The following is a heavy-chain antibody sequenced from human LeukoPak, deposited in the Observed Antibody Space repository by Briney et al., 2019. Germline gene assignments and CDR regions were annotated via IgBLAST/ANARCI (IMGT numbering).Heavy chain of an antibody. V-gene: IGHV3-23*01. CDR3: ARVKANRSGWYYFDY. D-gene: IGHD6-19*01. J-gene: IGHJ4*02. CDR1: GFTLSSYW. Sequence: GGSLRLSCAASGFTLSSYWMTWVRQAPGKGLEWVSAVSASGGSTYYADSVKGRFTISRDNSKNTLYLQMNSLRAEDTAVYYCARVKANRSGWYYFDYWGQGTLVTVSS. CDR2: VSASGGST.